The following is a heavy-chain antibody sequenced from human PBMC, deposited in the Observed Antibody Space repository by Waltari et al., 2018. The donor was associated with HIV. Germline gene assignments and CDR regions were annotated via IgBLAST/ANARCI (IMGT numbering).Heavy chain of an antibody. D-gene: IGHD3-10*01. Sequence: QVQLQESGPGLVKPSETLSLTCTVSGGSITSDYWNWIRQPPGKGLEWIGYVSYSGNTNYNPSLKSRVTISVDTSKDQFSLKLSSVTAADTAVYYCATKLSGKGWFDPWGQGTLVTVSS. CDR2: VSYSGNT. CDR1: GGSITSDY. V-gene: IGHV4-59*01. CDR3: ATKLSGKGWFDP. J-gene: IGHJ5*02.